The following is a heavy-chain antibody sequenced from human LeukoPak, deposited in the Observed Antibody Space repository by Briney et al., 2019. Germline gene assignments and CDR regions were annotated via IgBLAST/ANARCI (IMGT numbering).Heavy chain of an antibody. J-gene: IGHJ5*02. CDR3: AASYTRIWFDL. CDR2: IGVDSDNT. D-gene: IGHD1-14*01. Sequence: AASVKVSCKASGFTFTSRSAVRWVRQARGQRLEWIGWIGVDSDNTNYAENFQERVTITRDMSASTSYMELSSLRSEDTAVYFCAASYTRIWFDLWGQGTLVTVSS. V-gene: IGHV1-58*01. CDR1: GFTFTSRSA.